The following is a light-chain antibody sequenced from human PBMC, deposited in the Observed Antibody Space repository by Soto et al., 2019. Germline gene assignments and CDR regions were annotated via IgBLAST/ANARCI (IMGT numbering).Light chain of an antibody. J-gene: IGKJ4*01. V-gene: IGKV3-15*01. CDR2: GAS. Sequence: EIVLTQSPGTLSFSPGERATLPCRASQSVSSSYLAWYQQKPGQAPRLLIYGASTRATGVPARFSGSGSGTEFTLNISSLQSEDYAVYYCQHYNNWPLTFGGGTKVDIK. CDR3: QHYNNWPLT. CDR1: QSVSSSY.